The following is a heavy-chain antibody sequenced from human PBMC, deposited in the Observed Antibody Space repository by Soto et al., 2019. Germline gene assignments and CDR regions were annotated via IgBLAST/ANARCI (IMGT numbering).Heavy chain of an antibody. J-gene: IGHJ4*02. CDR1: GFTFSSYS. CDR2: FRSGGDDDTT. V-gene: IGHV3-23*01. D-gene: IGHD3-10*01. Sequence: GGSLRLSCAASGFTFSSYSMSWVRQAPGKGLECVSGFRSGGDDDTTYYADSVRGRFTISRANSKNTLFLQMNSLRAEDTAIYYCAKKVNSGSGSQFFDYWGQGTLVTVSS. CDR3: AKKVNSGSGSQFFDY.